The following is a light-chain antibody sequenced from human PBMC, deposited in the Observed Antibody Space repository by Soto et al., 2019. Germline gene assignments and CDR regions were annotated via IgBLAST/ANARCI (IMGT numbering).Light chain of an antibody. CDR2: QDN. CDR1: KLGDKY. CDR3: QAWDSSTAV. J-gene: IGLJ1*01. V-gene: IGLV3-1*01. Sequence: SSELTQPPSVSVSPGQTASITCSGDKLGDKYACWYQQKPGQSPVLVIYQDNKRPSGIPERFSGSSSGDTATLTISGTQTMDEADYFCQAWDSSTAVFGTGTKLTVL.